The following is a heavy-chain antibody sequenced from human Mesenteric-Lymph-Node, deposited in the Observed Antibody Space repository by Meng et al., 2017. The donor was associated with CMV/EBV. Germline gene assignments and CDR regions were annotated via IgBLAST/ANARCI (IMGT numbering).Heavy chain of an antibody. CDR3: ARYTSSWYNRFDP. CDR1: GCSVRSDDYF. CDR2: IQHSGSN. V-gene: IGHV4-61*08. D-gene: IGHD6-13*01. Sequence: TVSGCSVRSDDYFRSWLRQPQGKELEWIGYIQHSGSNNHNPSLKSRVTISVDPSKNQFSLKLASVTAADTAVYYCARYTSSWYNRFDPWGQGTLVTVSS. J-gene: IGHJ5*02.